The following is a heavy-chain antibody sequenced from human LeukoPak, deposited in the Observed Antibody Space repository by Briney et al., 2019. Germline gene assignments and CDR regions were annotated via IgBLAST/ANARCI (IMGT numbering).Heavy chain of an antibody. J-gene: IGHJ3*02. CDR1: GGSISSYY. CDR2: IYYSGST. D-gene: IGHD3-10*01. V-gene: IGHV4-59*01. Sequence: SETLSLTCTVSGGSISSYYWSWIRQPPGKGLEWIGYIYYSGSTNYNPSLKSRVTISVDTSKNQFSLKLSSVTAADTAVYYCARSPLGVLLWFGDPTPDAFDIWGQGTMVTVSS. CDR3: ARSPLGVLLWFGDPTPDAFDI.